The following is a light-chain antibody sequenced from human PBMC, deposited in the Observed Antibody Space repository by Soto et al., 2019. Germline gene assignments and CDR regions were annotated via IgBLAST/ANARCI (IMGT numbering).Light chain of an antibody. J-gene: IGLJ3*02. CDR1: SSDVGGYHY. Sequence: QSVLTQPASVSGSPGQSITISCTGTSSDVGGYHYVSWYQQHPGKAPKLMIYEVSDRPSGVSNRFSGSKSGNTASLTISGLEPEDEADYYCSSYTTTTNLIVFGGGTKLTVL. CDR3: SSYTTTTNLIV. CDR2: EVS. V-gene: IGLV2-14*01.